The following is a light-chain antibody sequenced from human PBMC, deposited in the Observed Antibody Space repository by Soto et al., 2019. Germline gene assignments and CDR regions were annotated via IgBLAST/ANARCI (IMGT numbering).Light chain of an antibody. CDR2: WAS. V-gene: IGKV4-1*01. CDR1: QSVLYSSNNKNY. CDR3: QQYYSHLQVT. Sequence: DIVMTQSPDSLAVSLGERATINCKSSQSVLYSSNNKNYLAWYQQKPGQPPKLLIYWASTRESGVPDRFSGSWSGTYFTLTISSLQAEDVAVDYGQQYYSHLQVTFGQGTKLEIK. J-gene: IGKJ2*01.